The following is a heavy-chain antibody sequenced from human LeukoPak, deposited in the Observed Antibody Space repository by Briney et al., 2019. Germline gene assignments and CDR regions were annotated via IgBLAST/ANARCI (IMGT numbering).Heavy chain of an antibody. CDR1: GFTFSSYG. J-gene: IGHJ4*02. Sequence: GGSLRLSCAASGFTFSSYGIHWVRQAPGKGLEWVAFIRYDGSNKYYADSVKGRFTISRDNSKNTLYLQMNSLRAEDTAVYYCAREGSKLLWFGELLYYFDYWGQGTLVTVSS. D-gene: IGHD3-10*01. CDR3: AREGSKLLWFGELLYYFDY. V-gene: IGHV3-30*02. CDR2: IRYDGSNK.